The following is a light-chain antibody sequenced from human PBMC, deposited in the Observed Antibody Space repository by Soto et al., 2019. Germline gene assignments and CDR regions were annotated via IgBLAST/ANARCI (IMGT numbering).Light chain of an antibody. CDR3: SSYAGSNNYVV. V-gene: IGLV2-8*01. CDR2: EVT. J-gene: IGLJ2*01. Sequence: QSALTQPPSASGSPGQSVTISCTGTSSDLGGYNYVSWYQQHPGKAPKLMIYEVTKRPPGVPDRFSASKSGNTASLTVSGLQAEDEADYYCSSYAGSNNYVVFGGGTKLTVL. CDR1: SSDLGGYNY.